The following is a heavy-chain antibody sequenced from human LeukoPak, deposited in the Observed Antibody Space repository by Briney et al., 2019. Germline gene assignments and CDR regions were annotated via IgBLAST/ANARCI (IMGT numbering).Heavy chain of an antibody. V-gene: IGHV3-30*18. CDR1: GFTFSSYG. J-gene: IGHJ4*02. CDR2: ISYDGSNK. CDR3: AKDGRIYYDDSGYFDY. D-gene: IGHD3-22*01. Sequence: PGGSLRLSCAASGFTFSSYGMHWVRQAPGKGLEWVAVISYDGSNKYYADSVKGRFTISRDNSKNTLYLQMNSLRAEDTAVYSCAKDGRIYYDDSGYFDYWGQGTLVTVSS.